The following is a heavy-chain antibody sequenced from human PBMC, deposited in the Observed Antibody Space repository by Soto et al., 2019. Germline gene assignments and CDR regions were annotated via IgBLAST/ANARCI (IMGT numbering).Heavy chain of an antibody. D-gene: IGHD1-26*01. Sequence: GGSLRLSCAASGFTFSSYGMHWVRQAPGKGLEWVAVISYDGSNKYYADSVKGRFTISRDNSKNTLYLQMNSLRAEDTAVYYCAKDLWLGWEILVAYCMDVWGQGTTVTVSS. CDR3: AKDLWLGWEILVAYCMDV. J-gene: IGHJ6*02. V-gene: IGHV3-30*18. CDR1: GFTFSSYG. CDR2: ISYDGSNK.